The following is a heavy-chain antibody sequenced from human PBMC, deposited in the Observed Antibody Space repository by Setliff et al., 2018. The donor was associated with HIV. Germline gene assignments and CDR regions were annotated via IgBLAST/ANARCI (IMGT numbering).Heavy chain of an antibody. CDR2: INHRGST. CDR1: GDSFSSSSYY. Sequence: PSETLSLTCTVSGDSFSSSSYYWGWIRQSPGKGLEWIGEINHRGSTNYNPSLKSRLTIRVDMSKNQFSLEVTAVTAADTAVYYCVRGWDDKVSTISAPYYYYMDVWGKGTTVTVSS. J-gene: IGHJ6*03. V-gene: IGHV4-39*07. D-gene: IGHD5-12*01. CDR3: VRGWDDKVSTISAPYYYYMDV.